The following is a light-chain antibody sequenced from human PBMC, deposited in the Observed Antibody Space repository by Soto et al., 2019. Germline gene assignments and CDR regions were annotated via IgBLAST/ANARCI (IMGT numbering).Light chain of an antibody. Sequence: EIVLTQSPATLSLSPGERATLSCRASQSVNNYLAWYQQRPGQAPRLLIYDASNRATGIPARFSGSGSGTEFTLTISSLQSEDFAVYYCQQYGSSLITFGQGTRL. V-gene: IGKV3-11*01. CDR1: QSVNNY. J-gene: IGKJ5*01. CDR3: QQYGSSLIT. CDR2: DAS.